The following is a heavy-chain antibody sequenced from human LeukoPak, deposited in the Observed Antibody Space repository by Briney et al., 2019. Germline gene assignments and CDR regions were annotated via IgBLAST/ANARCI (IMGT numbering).Heavy chain of an antibody. CDR3: ARDQFDYGSGSYYRGYWFDP. Sequence: SQTLSLTCTVSGGSIRSGDYYWSWIRQPQGRGREWIVYIYYSGSTYDNPSMKSRVTMSVKTSKNQFSLKLSSVTAADTAVYYCARDQFDYGSGSYYRGYWFDPWGQGTLVTVSS. CDR2: IYYSGST. D-gene: IGHD3-10*01. CDR1: GGSIRSGDYY. J-gene: IGHJ5*02. V-gene: IGHV4-30-4*01.